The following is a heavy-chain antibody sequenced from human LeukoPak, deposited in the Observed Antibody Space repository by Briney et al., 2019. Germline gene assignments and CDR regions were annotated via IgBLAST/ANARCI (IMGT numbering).Heavy chain of an antibody. J-gene: IGHJ5*02. CDR1: GGTFSSYA. D-gene: IGHD2-15*01. Sequence: SVKVSCKASGGTFSSYAIGWVRQAPGQGLEWMGGIIPIFGTANYAQKFQGRVTITADESTSTAYMELSSLRSEDTAVYYCARVMIAAVYWFDPWGQGTLVTVSS. V-gene: IGHV1-69*01. CDR3: ARVMIAAVYWFDP. CDR2: IIPIFGTA.